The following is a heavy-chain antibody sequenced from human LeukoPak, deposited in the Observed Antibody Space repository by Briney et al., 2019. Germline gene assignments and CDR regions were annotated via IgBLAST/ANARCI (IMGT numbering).Heavy chain of an antibody. V-gene: IGHV4-34*01. CDR1: GGSFSGYY. J-gene: IGHJ5*02. D-gene: IGHD3-3*01. Sequence: SETLSLTCAVYGGSFSGYYWSWIRQPPGKGLEWIGEINHSGSTNYNPSLKSRVTISVDTSKNQFSLKLSSVTAADTAVYYCARGRTYYDFWSGYYTKNWFDPWGQGTLVTVSS. CDR2: INHSGST. CDR3: ARGRTYYDFWSGYYTKNWFDP.